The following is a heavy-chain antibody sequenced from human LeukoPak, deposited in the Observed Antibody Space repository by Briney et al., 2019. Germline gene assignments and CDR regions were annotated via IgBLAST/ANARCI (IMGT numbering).Heavy chain of an antibody. J-gene: IGHJ4*02. CDR3: ARGRLGSLDY. D-gene: IGHD3-10*01. V-gene: IGHV4-34*01. CDR1: GGSISNYY. CDR2: INHSGST. Sequence: SETLSLTCTVSGGSISNYYWNWIRQPPGKGLEWIGEINHSGSTNYNPSLKSRVTISVDTSKNQFSLKLSSVTAADTAVYYCARGRLGSLDYWGQGTLVTVSS.